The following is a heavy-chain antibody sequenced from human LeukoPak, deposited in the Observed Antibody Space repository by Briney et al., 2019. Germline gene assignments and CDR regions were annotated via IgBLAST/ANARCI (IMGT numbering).Heavy chain of an antibody. CDR2: INHSGST. CDR3: ARGQGYSGSYSHY. D-gene: IGHD1-26*01. V-gene: IGHV4-34*01. CDR1: GVSFSGYY. J-gene: IGHJ4*02. Sequence: SETLSLTCAVYGVSFSGYYWSWIRQPPGKGLEWIGEINHSGSTNYNPSLKSRVTISVDTSKNQFSLKLSSVTAADTAVYYCARGQGYSGSYSHYWGQGTLVTVSS.